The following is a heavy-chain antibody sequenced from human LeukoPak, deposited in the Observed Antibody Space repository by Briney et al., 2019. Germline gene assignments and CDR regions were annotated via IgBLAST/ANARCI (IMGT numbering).Heavy chain of an antibody. D-gene: IGHD2-21*02. Sequence: GASVKVSCKASGYTFTGYYMHWVRQAPGQGLEWMGWNNPNSGGTNCAQKFQGRVTMTRDTSISTAYMELSRLRSDDTAVYYCARGYCGGDCYLSYFDYWGQGTLVTVSS. V-gene: IGHV1-2*02. J-gene: IGHJ4*02. CDR1: GYTFTGYY. CDR3: ARGYCGGDCYLSYFDY. CDR2: NNPNSGGT.